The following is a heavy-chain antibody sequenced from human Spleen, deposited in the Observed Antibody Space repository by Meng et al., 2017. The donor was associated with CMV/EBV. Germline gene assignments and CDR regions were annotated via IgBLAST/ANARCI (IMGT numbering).Heavy chain of an antibody. CDR1: GFTLSSYD. J-gene: IGHJ4*02. CDR2: ISSNGGST. Sequence: GGALRLSCAAPGFTLSSYDMHWVRQAPGRGLEYVSAISSNGGSTYYAESVKCRFTISRDNSKYTLYLQMGSLRAEDMAVYYCATGIYRGITGTHFDYWGQGTLVTVSS. CDR3: ATGIYRGITGTHFDY. D-gene: IGHD1-20*01. V-gene: IGHV3-64*02.